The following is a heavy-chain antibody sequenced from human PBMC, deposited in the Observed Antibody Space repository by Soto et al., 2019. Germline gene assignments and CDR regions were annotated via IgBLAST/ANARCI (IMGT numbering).Heavy chain of an antibody. J-gene: IGHJ4*02. Sequence: SGPTLVNPTQTLTLTCTFSGFSLSTSGMCVSWIRQPPGKALEWLALIDWDDDKYYSTSLKTRLTISKDTSKNQVVLTMTNMEPVVTDWYYCARAATGVWGWFEYWGQGTLVTVSS. CDR2: IDWDDDK. V-gene: IGHV2-70*01. D-gene: IGHD2-8*01. CDR1: GFSLSTSGMC. CDR3: ARAATGVWGWFEY.